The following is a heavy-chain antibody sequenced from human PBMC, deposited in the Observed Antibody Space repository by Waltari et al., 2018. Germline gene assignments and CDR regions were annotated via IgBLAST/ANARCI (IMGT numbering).Heavy chain of an antibody. Sequence: QVQLQESGPGLVKPSETLSLTCAVSGYSISSGYYWGWIRQPPGKGLEWIGSIYHSGGTYYNPSLKSRGTISVDTSKNQFALKLSSVTAADTAVYYCYYYDSSGYYFPWGQGTLVTVSS. J-gene: IGHJ5*02. V-gene: IGHV4-38-2*01. CDR1: GYSISSGYY. D-gene: IGHD3-22*01. CDR2: IYHSGGT. CDR3: YYYDSSGYYFP.